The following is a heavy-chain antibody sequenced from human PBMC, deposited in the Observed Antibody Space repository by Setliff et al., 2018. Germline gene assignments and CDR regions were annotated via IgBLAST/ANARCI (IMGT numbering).Heavy chain of an antibody. V-gene: IGHV1-18*01. J-gene: IGHJ4*02. Sequence: GASVKVSCKASGYSFSNYDIMWVRQAPGQGLEWMGWISVYTGHTNYAQKVQGRVSMTTDTSTNTAYMELRSLTSDDTAVYYCSRLVRYCTKTSCQGASGAELWGQGTLVTVSS. CDR2: ISVYTGHT. D-gene: IGHD2-8*01. CDR3: SRLVRYCTKTSCQGASGAEL. CDR1: GYSFSNYD.